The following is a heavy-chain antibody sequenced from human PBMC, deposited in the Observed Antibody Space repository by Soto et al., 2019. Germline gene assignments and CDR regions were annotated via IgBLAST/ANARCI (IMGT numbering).Heavy chain of an antibody. V-gene: IGHV4-31*03. CDR3: ARVQTLFGIINGLDY. CDR1: GASINSAGYY. CDR2: IYYSGRT. Sequence: PSETLSLTCNVSGASINSAGYYWSWIRQHPGKGPEWIGYIYYSGRTYYNPSLKTRVTISIGTSKTQFSLKLSSVTAADTAVYYCARVQTLFGIINGLDYWGQGTLVTVSS. J-gene: IGHJ4*02. D-gene: IGHD3-3*01.